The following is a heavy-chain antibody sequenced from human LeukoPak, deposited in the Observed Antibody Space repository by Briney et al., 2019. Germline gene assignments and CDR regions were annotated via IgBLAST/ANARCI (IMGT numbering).Heavy chain of an antibody. CDR3: ARNFLTTSGTMGGY. Sequence: GGSLRLSCAASGFSFSDYAMSWVRQSPGKGLEWVSGLSSSDNTYYIDSVKGRFTISKDNSNNHYLQMNSLRVEDTAVYYCARNFLTTSGTMGGYWGQGTPVTVSS. J-gene: IGHJ4*02. D-gene: IGHD6-13*01. CDR1: GFSFSDYA. CDR2: LSSSDNT. V-gene: IGHV3-23*01.